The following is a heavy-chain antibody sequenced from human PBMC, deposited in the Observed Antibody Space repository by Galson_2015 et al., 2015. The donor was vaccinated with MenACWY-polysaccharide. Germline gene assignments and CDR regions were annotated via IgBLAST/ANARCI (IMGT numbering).Heavy chain of an antibody. Sequence: SLRLSCAASGFTFSSYGMHWVRQAPGKGLEWVAVIWYDGSNKYYADSVKGRFTISRDNSKNTLYLQMNSLRAEETAVYYCARDCWGGGLYCSGGSCHYYYYYGMDVWGQGTTVTVSS. CDR1: GFTFSSYG. CDR3: ARDCWGGGLYCSGGSCHYYYYYGMDV. V-gene: IGHV3-33*01. CDR2: IWYDGSNK. J-gene: IGHJ6*02. D-gene: IGHD2-15*01.